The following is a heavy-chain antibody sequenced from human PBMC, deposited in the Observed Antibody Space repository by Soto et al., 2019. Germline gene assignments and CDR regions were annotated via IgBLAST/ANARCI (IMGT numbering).Heavy chain of an antibody. CDR3: ARESRDIQVGY. V-gene: IGHV4-31*03. D-gene: IGHD3-9*01. CDR1: GGSISSGGYY. J-gene: IGHJ4*02. CDR2: IYYSGST. Sequence: KSSETLSLTCTVSGGSISSGGYYWSWIRQHPGKGLEWIGYIYYSGSTHYNPSLKSRVTISVDTSKNQFSLKLSSVTAADTAVYYCARESRDIQVGYWGQGTLVTVSS.